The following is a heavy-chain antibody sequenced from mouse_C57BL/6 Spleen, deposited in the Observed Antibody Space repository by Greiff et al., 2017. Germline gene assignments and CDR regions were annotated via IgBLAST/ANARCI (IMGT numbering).Heavy chain of an antibody. J-gene: IGHJ2*01. D-gene: IGHD2-3*01. CDR2: INPGSGGT. CDR1: GYTFTSYW. Sequence: QVQLQQPGAELVKPGASVKMSCKASGYTFTSYWITWVKQRPGQSLEWIGDINPGSGGTTYNEKFKSKATLTVDTSSRTAYKQLSRLTSEDYAVYYYARWNGYYNFDYWGQGTTLTVSA. CDR3: ARWNGYYNFDY. V-gene: IGHV1-55*01.